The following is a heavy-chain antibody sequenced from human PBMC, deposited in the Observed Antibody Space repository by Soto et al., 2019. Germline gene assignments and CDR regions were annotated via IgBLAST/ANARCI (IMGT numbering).Heavy chain of an antibody. CDR2: INAGNGNT. CDR1: GYTFTSYA. J-gene: IGHJ3*02. V-gene: IGHV1-3*01. CDR3: AREGTMNCSGGSCQNAFDI. Sequence: GASVKVSCKASGYTFTSYAMHWVRQAPGQRLEWMGWINAGNGNTKYSQKFQGRVTITRDTSASTAYMELSSLRSEDTAVYYCAREGTMNCSGGSCQNAFDIWGQGTMVTVSS. D-gene: IGHD2-15*01.